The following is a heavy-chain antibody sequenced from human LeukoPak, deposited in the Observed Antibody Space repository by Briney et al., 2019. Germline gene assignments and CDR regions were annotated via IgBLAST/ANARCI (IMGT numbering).Heavy chain of an antibody. V-gene: IGHV3-30*18. D-gene: IGHD1-26*01. CDR1: GFTFSSYG. CDR2: ISYDGSNK. CDR3: AKEFSESTRGGPQFDP. Sequence: QPGRSLRLSCAASGFTFSSYGMHWVRQAPGKGLEWVAVISYDGSNKYYADSVKGRFTISRDNSKNTLYLQMNSLRAEDTAVYYCAKEFSESTRGGPQFDPWGQGTLVTVSS. J-gene: IGHJ5*02.